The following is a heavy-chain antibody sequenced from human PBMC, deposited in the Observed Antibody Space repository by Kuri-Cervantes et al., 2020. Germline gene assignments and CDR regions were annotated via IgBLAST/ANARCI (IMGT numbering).Heavy chain of an antibody. D-gene: IGHD3-10*01. J-gene: IGHJ4*02. CDR1: GFTFSDYY. CDR3: ARALIYGSGSPGGY. CDR2: ISGTGSTI. Sequence: GGSLRLSCAASGFTFSDYYRSWIRQAPGKGLGWISYISGTGSTIFYADSVKGRFTIARDNATKSLHLQMNSLRAEATAVYYCARALIYGSGSPGGYWGQGTLVTVSS. V-gene: IGHV3-11*04.